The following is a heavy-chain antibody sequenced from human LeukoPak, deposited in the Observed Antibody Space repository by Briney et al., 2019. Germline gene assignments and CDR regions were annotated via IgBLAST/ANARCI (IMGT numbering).Heavy chain of an antibody. Sequence: QSGGSLRLSCAASGFTFSSYGMSWVRQAPGKGLEWVSAISATGGTTYYADSVKGRFTISRDNSKNTLYLQMNSLRAEDTAVYYCARRAGIYSHPYDYWGQGTLVTVSS. CDR1: GFTFSSYG. V-gene: IGHV3-23*01. CDR2: ISATGGTT. CDR3: ARRAGIYSHPYDY. J-gene: IGHJ4*02. D-gene: IGHD1-14*01.